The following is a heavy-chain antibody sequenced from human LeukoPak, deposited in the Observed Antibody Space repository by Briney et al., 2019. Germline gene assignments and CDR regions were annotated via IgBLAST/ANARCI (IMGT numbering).Heavy chain of an antibody. Sequence: GGSLRLSCAASGFTFSSYSMNWVRQAPGRGLEWVSSISSSSSYIYYADSVKGRFTISRDNAKNSLYLQMNSLRAEDTAVFYCARERGTYIDYWGQGTLVTVSS. CDR1: GFTFSSYS. J-gene: IGHJ4*02. D-gene: IGHD3-16*01. CDR3: ARERGTYIDY. CDR2: ISSSSSYI. V-gene: IGHV3-21*01.